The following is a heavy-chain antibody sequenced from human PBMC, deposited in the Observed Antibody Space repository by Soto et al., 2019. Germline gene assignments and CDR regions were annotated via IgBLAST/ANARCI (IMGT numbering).Heavy chain of an antibody. J-gene: IGHJ6*02. D-gene: IGHD3-10*01. CDR3: AGEPKYYHGLDV. CDR2: ISRSSSYI. CDR1: GFTSSTYS. Sequence: PGGSLRLSCAASGFTSSTYSMIWVRQAPGKGLEWVSSISRSSSYIYYADLLQSRFTISRDNSKNSLHLPMNSLSAYDTAVYYCAGEPKYYHGLDVWGQGTTVTVS. V-gene: IGHV3-21*06.